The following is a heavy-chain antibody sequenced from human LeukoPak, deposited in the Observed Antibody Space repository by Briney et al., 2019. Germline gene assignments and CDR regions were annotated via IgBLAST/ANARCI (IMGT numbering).Heavy chain of an antibody. CDR2: ITSSSSAV. J-gene: IGHJ4*02. V-gene: IGHV3-48*04. CDR1: GFTFYTYS. CDR3: ARADADY. Sequence: GGSLRLSCAASGFTFYTYSMNWVRQAPGRGLEWVAYITSSSSAVYYADSVKGRFTISRDNAKNSVDLQMNSLRVDDTAVYYCARADADYWGQGTLVTVSA.